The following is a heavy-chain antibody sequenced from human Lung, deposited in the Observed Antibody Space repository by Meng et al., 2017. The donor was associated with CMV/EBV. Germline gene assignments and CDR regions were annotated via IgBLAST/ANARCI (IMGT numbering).Heavy chain of an antibody. CDR1: GYTFTGYY. CDR3: ASPAQGSGSYRPHLYYYYHYGMDV. D-gene: IGHD3-10*01. Sequence: ASXXVSXLASGYTFTGYYMHWVRQAPGQGLEWMGWINPNSGGTNYAQKFQGRVTMTRDKSISTAYMELSRLRSDDTAVYYCASPAQGSGSYRPHLYYYYHYGMDVWXQGTTVTVSS. CDR2: INPNSGGT. V-gene: IGHV1-2*02. J-gene: IGHJ6*02.